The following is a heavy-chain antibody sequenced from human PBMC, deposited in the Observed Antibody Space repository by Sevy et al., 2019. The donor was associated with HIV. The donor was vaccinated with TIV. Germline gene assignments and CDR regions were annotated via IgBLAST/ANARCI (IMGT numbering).Heavy chain of an antibody. V-gene: IGHV1-69*13. CDR3: ARDRMGCSGGSCYSGWFDP. J-gene: IGHJ5*02. Sequence: SVKVSCKASGGTFSSYAISWVRQAPGQGLEWMGGIIPIFGTANYAQKFQGRVTITADESTSTAYMELSSLRSEDTAVYYCARDRMGCSGGSCYSGWFDPWGQGTLVTVSS. CDR2: IIPIFGTA. D-gene: IGHD2-15*01. CDR1: GGTFSSYA.